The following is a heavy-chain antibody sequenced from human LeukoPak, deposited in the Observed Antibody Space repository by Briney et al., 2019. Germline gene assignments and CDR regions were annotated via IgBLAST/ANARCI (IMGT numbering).Heavy chain of an antibody. V-gene: IGHV1-18*01. Sequence: ASVKVSCKASGYTFTSYGICWVRQAPGQGLEWMGWISAYNGNTNYAQKFQGRVTMTTDTSTSTAYMELGSLRSDDTAVYYCARAHKLPSYGSGSYPYYYYYMDVWGKGTTVTISS. CDR3: ARAHKLPSYGSGSYPYYYYYMDV. CDR2: ISAYNGNT. CDR1: GYTFTSYG. J-gene: IGHJ6*03. D-gene: IGHD3-10*01.